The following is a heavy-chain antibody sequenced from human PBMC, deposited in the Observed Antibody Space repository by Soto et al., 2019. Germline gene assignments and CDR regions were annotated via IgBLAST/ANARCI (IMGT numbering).Heavy chain of an antibody. V-gene: IGHV1-69*02. CDR2: IIPILGIA. J-gene: IGHJ6*03. CDR1: GGTFSSYT. CDR3: GSCPNHYYYMDV. Sequence: AGKVSCKASGGTFSSYTISWVRQAPGQGLEWMGRIIPILGIANYAQKFQGRVTITADKSTSTAYMELSSLRSEDTAVYYCGSCPNHYYYMDVWGKGTTVTVSS.